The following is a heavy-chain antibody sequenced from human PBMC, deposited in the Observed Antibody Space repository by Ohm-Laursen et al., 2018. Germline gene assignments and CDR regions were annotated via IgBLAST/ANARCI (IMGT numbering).Heavy chain of an antibody. CDR1: GGSITTYY. J-gene: IGHJ4*02. Sequence: GTLSLTCSVSGGSITTYYWTWIRQPPGKGLEWIGYIYYSGSTNYNPSLKSRVTISVDTSKNQFSLKLSSVTAADTAVYYCARALGSTSSDYWGQGTLVTVSS. V-gene: IGHV4-59*01. CDR2: IYYSGST. D-gene: IGHD1-26*01. CDR3: ARALGSTSSDY.